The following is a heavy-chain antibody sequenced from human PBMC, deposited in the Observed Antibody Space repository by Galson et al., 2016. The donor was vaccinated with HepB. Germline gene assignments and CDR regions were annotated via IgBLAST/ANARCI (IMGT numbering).Heavy chain of an antibody. Sequence: SVKVSCKAFAYTFINYYIHWVRQAPGQGLEWMGIINPGGGSTIYTPKFQGRVTMTSDMSTSTVYLELNSLRHEDTAVYYCARFGDLLTSYHSFGDLRGSFDLWGRGTLVSVSS. J-gene: IGHJ2*01. CDR1: AYTFINYY. CDR2: INPGGGST. V-gene: IGHV1-46*01. CDR3: ARFGDLLTSYHSFGDLRGSFDL. D-gene: IGHD3-9*01.